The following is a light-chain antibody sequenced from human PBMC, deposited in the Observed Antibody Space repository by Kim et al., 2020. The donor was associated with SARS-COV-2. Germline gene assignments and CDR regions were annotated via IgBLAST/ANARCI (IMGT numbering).Light chain of an antibody. J-gene: IGLJ3*02. V-gene: IGLV6-57*01. CDR1: SGSISSNF. CDR3: QSYDDTNRV. CDR2: ETT. Sequence: GKTVTTSCPRSSGSISSNFVQWYQQRPVSSPTTVVYETTQKPSGVPDRFSGSIDTSSNSASLTIFGLETEDEADYYCQSYDDTNRVFGGGTKLTVL.